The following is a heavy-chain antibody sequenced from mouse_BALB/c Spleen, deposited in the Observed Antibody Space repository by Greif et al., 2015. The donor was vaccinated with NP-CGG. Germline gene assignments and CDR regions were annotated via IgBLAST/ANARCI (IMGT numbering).Heavy chain of an antibody. D-gene: IGHD4-1*01. CDR2: IYPGSGST. J-gene: IGHJ2*01. Sequence: QVTLKVCGPELVKPGASVKMSCKASGYTFTDYVISWVKQRTGQGLEWIGEIYPGSGSTYYNEKFKGKATLTADKSSNTAYMQLSSLTSEDSAVYFCAPNFYFDYWGQGTTLTVSS. CDR1: GYTFTDYV. CDR3: APNFYFDY. V-gene: IGHV1-77*01.